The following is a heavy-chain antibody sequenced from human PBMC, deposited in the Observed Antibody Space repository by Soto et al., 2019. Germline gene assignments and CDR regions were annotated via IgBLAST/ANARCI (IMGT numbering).Heavy chain of an antibody. D-gene: IGHD6-19*01. Sequence: ESLKISCKGSGYSFTSYWIGWVRQMPGKGLEWMGIICPGDSDTRYSPSFQGHVTISAAHYISTAYLPWSSLKASDTAMYYLASHGRTRAVADWCDPWRQGTRGTVAS. CDR1: GYSFTSYW. CDR3: ASHGRTRAVADWCDP. V-gene: IGHV5-51*01. CDR2: ICPGDSDT. J-gene: IGHJ5*02.